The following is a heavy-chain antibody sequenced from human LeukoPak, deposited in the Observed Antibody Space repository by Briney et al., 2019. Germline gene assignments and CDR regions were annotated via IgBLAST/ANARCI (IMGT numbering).Heavy chain of an antibody. D-gene: IGHD6-6*01. V-gene: IGHV4-34*01. Sequence: SETLSLTCTVSGGSISSYYWSWIRQPPGKGLEWIGEINHSGSTNYNPSLKSRVTISVDTSKNQFSLKLSPVTAADTAVYYCARSGFLAARRGFYYYYYMDVWGKGTTVTVSS. CDR3: ARSGFLAARRGFYYYYYMDV. CDR1: GGSISSYY. J-gene: IGHJ6*03. CDR2: INHSGST.